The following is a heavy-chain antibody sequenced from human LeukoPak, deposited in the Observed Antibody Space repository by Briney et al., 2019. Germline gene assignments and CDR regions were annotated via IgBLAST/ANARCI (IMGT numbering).Heavy chain of an antibody. Sequence: GGSLRLSCAASAFTFSSYWMTWVRQAPGKGLEWVANIKQDGSAKFYVDSVKGRFTISRDNAKNSLYLQMNSLRAEDTAVYYCARHNAGYSSSWYRDSWGQGTLVTVSS. CDR2: IKQDGSAK. CDR1: AFTFSSYW. V-gene: IGHV3-7*01. J-gene: IGHJ4*02. CDR3: ARHNAGYSSSWYRDS. D-gene: IGHD6-13*01.